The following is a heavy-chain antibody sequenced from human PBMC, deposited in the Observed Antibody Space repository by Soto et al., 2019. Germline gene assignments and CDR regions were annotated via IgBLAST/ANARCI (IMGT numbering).Heavy chain of an antibody. J-gene: IGHJ5*02. CDR2: IIPMFGTA. Sequence: GASVKVSCKASGGTFSRYAISWVRQAPGQGLEWMGGIIPMFGTANYAQKFQGRVTITAVESTSTAYMELSSLRSEDTAVYYCARAGYYDYVWGSYRYTGIRAEFDPWGQGTLVTVSS. V-gene: IGHV1-69*13. CDR3: ARAGYYDYVWGSYRYTGIRAEFDP. CDR1: GGTFSRYA. D-gene: IGHD3-16*02.